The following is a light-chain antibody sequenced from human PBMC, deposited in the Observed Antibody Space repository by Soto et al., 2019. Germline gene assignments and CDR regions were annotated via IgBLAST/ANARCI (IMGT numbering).Light chain of an antibody. V-gene: IGKV3-20*01. Sequence: EIVLTQSPGTLSLSPGERATLSCRASQSVISSYLAWYQQKPGQAPRLLIYDASSRATGIPDRFSGSGSETDFTLTISRLEAEDFALYYWQQYGSSPPLTFGGGTKVEIK. CDR2: DAS. J-gene: IGKJ4*01. CDR1: QSVISSY. CDR3: QQYGSSPPLT.